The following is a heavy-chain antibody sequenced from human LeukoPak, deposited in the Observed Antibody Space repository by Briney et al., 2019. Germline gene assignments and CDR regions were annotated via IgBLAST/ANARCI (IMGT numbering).Heavy chain of an antibody. Sequence: PSETLSLTCTVSACSISNYYWRWIRQPPGKGLEWIGYIYYSGSTNYNPSLKSRVTISVDTSKNQFSLKLSSVTAADTAVYYCARVFPSSGWFDPWGQGTLVTVSS. CDR1: ACSISNYY. V-gene: IGHV4-59*01. CDR2: IYYSGST. CDR3: ARVFPSSGWFDP. D-gene: IGHD2-2*01. J-gene: IGHJ5*02.